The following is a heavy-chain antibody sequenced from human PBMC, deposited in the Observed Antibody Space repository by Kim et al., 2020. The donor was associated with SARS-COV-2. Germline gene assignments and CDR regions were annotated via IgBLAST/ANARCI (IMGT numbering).Heavy chain of an antibody. Sequence: ASVKVSCKASGYTFSNYAMHWVRQDPGQRLEWMGWINAGSGNTEYSQKFQGRLIITRDTSASTAYMELSSLRSEDTAVYYCARGGAVLRFLEWLSSYFDYWGQGTLVTVSS. CDR2: INAGSGNT. CDR1: GYTFSNYA. D-gene: IGHD3-3*01. CDR3: ARGGAVLRFLEWLSSYFDY. V-gene: IGHV1-3*01. J-gene: IGHJ4*02.